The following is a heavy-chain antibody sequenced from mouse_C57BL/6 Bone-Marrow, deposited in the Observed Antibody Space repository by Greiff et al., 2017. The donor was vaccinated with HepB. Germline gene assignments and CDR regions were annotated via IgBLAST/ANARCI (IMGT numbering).Heavy chain of an antibody. V-gene: IGHV1-69*01. Sequence: QVQLQQPGAELVMPGASVKLSCKASGYTFTSYWMHWVKQRPGQGLEWIGEIDPSDSYTNYNQKFKGKSTLTVDKSSSTAYMPLSSLTSEDSAVYYCARKGVIYYGKGFDYWGQGTTLTVSS. CDR1: GYTFTSYW. D-gene: IGHD1-1*01. CDR3: ARKGVIYYGKGFDY. J-gene: IGHJ2*01. CDR2: IDPSDSYT.